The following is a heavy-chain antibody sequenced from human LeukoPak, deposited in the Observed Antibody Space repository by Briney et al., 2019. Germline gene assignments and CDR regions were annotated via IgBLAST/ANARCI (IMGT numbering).Heavy chain of an antibody. Sequence: ASVKVSCKASGYTFTSYGISWLRQAPGQGLEWMGWISAYNGNTNYAQKLQGRVTMTTDTSTSTAYMELRSLRSDDTAVYHCARDGSCSSTSCQYYYYGMDVWGQGTTVTVSS. J-gene: IGHJ6*02. D-gene: IGHD2-2*01. CDR2: ISAYNGNT. CDR1: GYTFTSYG. V-gene: IGHV1-18*01. CDR3: ARDGSCSSTSCQYYYYGMDV.